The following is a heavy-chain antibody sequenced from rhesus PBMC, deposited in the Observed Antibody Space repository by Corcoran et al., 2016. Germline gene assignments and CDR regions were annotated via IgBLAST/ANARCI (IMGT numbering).Heavy chain of an antibody. D-gene: IGHD4-29*01. V-gene: IGHV4-160*01. J-gene: IGHJ1*01. Sequence: QVQLQESGPGLVKPSETLSLTCASSGGSTSPTHWNWIRQPPGKRLEGIGRIFGSGGSIDYNPSLKSRVTISTDTSKNQCSLNLSSVADADTAVYYCARGPRDGSRVFDLWGQGALVTVSS. CDR1: GGSTSPTH. CDR2: IFGSGGSI. CDR3: ARGPRDGSRVFDL.